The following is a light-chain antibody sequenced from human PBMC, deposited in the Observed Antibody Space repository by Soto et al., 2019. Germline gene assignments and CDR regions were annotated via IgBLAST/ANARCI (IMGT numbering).Light chain of an antibody. V-gene: IGLV1-47*02. CDR1: SSNIGSNY. J-gene: IGLJ3*02. Sequence: QSVLTQPPSASGTPGQRVTISCSGSSSNIGSNYVSWYQQLPGTAPKLLLYPNDQRPSGVPDRFSGSKSGTSASQAVSGLRSEDEDDDYCAAWDDSLRGLVFGGGTKVTVL. CDR3: AAWDDSLRGLV. CDR2: PND.